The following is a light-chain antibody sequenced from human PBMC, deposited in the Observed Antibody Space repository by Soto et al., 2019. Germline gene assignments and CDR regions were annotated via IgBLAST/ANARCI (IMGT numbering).Light chain of an antibody. J-gene: IGLJ1*01. Sequence: QSVLTQPASVSGSPGQSITISCTGTSSDVGSGDVVSWYQHYPGKAPQLMIYEAFKRPSGVSSRFSGSKSGNTASLTISGLQAEDEAEYYCCSHAGRNTYVFGTGTKLTVL. CDR2: EAF. CDR1: SSDVGSGDV. V-gene: IGLV2-23*01. CDR3: CSHAGRNTYV.